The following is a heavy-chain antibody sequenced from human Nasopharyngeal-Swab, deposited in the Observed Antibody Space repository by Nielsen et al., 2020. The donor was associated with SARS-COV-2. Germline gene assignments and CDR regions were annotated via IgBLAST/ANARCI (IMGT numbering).Heavy chain of an antibody. CDR2: IKRKADGGTV. V-gene: IGHV3-15*01. Sequence: ESLKISCAASGFVFSSVWMSWVRQAPGKGLEWVGRIKRKADGGTVEYATAVRGRFSISRDDSRNTLFLQMNRLKTEDTAVYYCTTLHRTGWFWGQGTLVTVSS. CDR3: TTLHRTGWF. D-gene: IGHD6-19*01. J-gene: IGHJ4*02. CDR1: GFVFSSVW.